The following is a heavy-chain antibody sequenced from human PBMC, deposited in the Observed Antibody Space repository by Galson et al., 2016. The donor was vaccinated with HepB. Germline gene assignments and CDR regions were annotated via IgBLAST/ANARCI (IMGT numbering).Heavy chain of an antibody. CDR1: GASVSNIDYY. V-gene: IGHV4-39*01. Sequence: SETLSLTCTVSGASVSNIDYYWNWIRQPPGKGLEWIGAIHSGGTTYLNPSLSSRVRMSVDSSKNQFSLEVNSVTASDTAVYYCASPPPGSHVYYFGSWGQGTPVTVSS. CDR2: IHSGGTT. CDR3: ASPPPGSHVYYFGS. D-gene: IGHD3-10*01. J-gene: IGHJ4*02.